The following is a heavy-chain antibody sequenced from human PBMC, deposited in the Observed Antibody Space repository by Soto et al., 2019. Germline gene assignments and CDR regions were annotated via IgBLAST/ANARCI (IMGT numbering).Heavy chain of an antibody. CDR3: ASSRYCSSTSCLTNYYYYGMEV. J-gene: IGHJ6*04. CDR2: IIPIFGTA. V-gene: IGHV1-69*06. D-gene: IGHD2-2*01. CDR1: GGTFSSYA. Sequence: EASVKISCKASGGTFSSYAISWVRQAPGQGLEWMGGIIPIFGTANYAQKFQGRVTITADKSTSTAYMELSSLRSEDTAVYYCASSRYCSSTSCLTNYYYYGMEVWGEGTKVTVSS.